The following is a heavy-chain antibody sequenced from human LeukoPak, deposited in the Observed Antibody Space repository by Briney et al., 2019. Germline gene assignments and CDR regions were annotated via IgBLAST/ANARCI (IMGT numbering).Heavy chain of an antibody. Sequence: SETLSLTCAVYGGSFSGYYWSWIRQPPGKGLEWIGEINHSGSTNYNPSLKSRVTISVDTSKNQFSLKLSSVTAADTAVHYCARGWGYSSSWGQGTLVTVSS. CDR3: ARGWGYSSS. CDR2: INHSGST. J-gene: IGHJ4*02. V-gene: IGHV4-34*01. CDR1: GGSFSGYY. D-gene: IGHD6-13*01.